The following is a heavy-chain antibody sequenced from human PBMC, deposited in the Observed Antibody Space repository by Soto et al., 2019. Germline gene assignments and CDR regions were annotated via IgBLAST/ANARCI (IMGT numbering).Heavy chain of an antibody. J-gene: IGHJ4*02. CDR2: IYWDEDK. CDR3: AHRPRGYAYYLDY. Sequence: QITLKESGPTLVKPTQTLTLTCTFSGFSLSTRGVAVGWFRQPPGKALEWLALIYWDEDKWYSPSLKSRLTITDDTSKNQVVPTMTNMDPVYTVTYFCAHRPRGYAYYLDYWGQGTLVTVSS. V-gene: IGHV2-5*02. D-gene: IGHD5-12*01. CDR1: GFSLSTRGVA.